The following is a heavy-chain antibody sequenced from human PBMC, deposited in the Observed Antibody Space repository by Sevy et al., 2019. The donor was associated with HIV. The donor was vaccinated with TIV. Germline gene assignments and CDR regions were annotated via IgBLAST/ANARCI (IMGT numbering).Heavy chain of an antibody. V-gene: IGHV4-34*01. Sequence: LLQLRRTLSLTCAVYGGSFSGYFWNWIRQSPGKGLEWIGEINHTGTLKYNPFLKSRVTISVDASKNQLSLHLSSVTAADTAIYYCARGRQAYVVVVPSTVPFDYWGQGTLVTVSS. J-gene: IGHJ4*02. CDR3: ARGRQAYVVVVPSTVPFDY. CDR1: GGSFSGYF. D-gene: IGHD2-2*01. CDR2: INHTGTL.